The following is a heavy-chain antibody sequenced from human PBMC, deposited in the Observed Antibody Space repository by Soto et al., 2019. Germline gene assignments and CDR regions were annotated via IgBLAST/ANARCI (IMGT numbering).Heavy chain of an antibody. CDR1: GDSISSTNYY. J-gene: IGHJ4*02. V-gene: IGHV4-39*01. D-gene: IGHD6-6*01. CDR2: IYYSGST. CDR3: ATHDTSSSGFDY. Sequence: PSETLSLTCTVTGDSISSTNYYWGWVRQPPGKGLEWIGSIYYSGSTYYNPSLKSRVTLSVDTSKNQFSLRLSSATAADTAVYYCATHDTSSSGFDYWGQGTPVTVS.